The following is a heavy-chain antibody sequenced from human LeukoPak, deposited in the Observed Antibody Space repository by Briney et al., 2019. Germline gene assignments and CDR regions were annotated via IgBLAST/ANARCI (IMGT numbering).Heavy chain of an antibody. CDR2: IIPIFGTA. CDR3: AKFRDSYGRNY. V-gene: IGHV1-69*05. CDR1: GGTFSSYA. D-gene: IGHD3-10*01. J-gene: IGHJ4*02. Sequence: SSVKVACKASGGTFSSYAISWGRQAPGQGLEWMGGIIPIFGTANYAQKFHGRGTITTDQYTSTTYMELSSLRSEDTAVYYCAKFRDSYGRNYWGQGTLVTVSS.